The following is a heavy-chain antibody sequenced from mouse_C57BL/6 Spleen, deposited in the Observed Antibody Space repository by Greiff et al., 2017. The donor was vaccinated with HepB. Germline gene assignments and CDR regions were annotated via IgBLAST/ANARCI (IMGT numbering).Heavy chain of an antibody. CDR3: ARVGPYYGSSYGYFDV. D-gene: IGHD1-1*01. CDR2: INPSSGYT. J-gene: IGHJ1*03. Sequence: VQLQQSGAELARPGASVKMSCKASGYTFTSYTMHWVKQRPGQGLEWIGYINPSSGYTKYNQTFKDKATLTADKSTSTAYIQLSSLTSEDSAVYYCARVGPYYGSSYGYFDVWGTGTTVTVSS. V-gene: IGHV1-4*01. CDR1: GYTFTSYT.